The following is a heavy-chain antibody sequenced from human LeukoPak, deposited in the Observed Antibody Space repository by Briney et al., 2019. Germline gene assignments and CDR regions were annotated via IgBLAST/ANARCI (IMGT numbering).Heavy chain of an antibody. J-gene: IGHJ4*02. D-gene: IGHD2-2*01. CDR1: GGTFSNNA. CDR3: AREGAIVVVPAAIGY. Sequence: SVKVSCKASGGTFSNNAISWVRQAPGQGLEWMGGIIPRFTPNYAQHFQGRVTITTDEATTTAYLELSNLRSDDTAVYYCAREGAIVVVPAAIGYWGQGTLVTVSS. CDR2: IIPRFTP. V-gene: IGHV1-69*05.